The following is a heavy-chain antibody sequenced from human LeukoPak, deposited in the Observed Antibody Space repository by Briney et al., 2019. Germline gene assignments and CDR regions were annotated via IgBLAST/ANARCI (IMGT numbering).Heavy chain of an antibody. CDR3: ARSCTTTTCYAGSIDY. D-gene: IGHD2-2*01. J-gene: IGHJ4*02. V-gene: IGHV4-34*01. CDR1: GESFSGFQ. Sequence: SETLSLTCAVYGESFSGFQWSWIRQSPGKGLEWIGEINHSGSINYNPSFKSRVTISVDTSKNLFSLKLRSVTAADTAVYYCARSCTTTTCYAGSIDYWGQGTLVTVSS. CDR2: INHSGSI.